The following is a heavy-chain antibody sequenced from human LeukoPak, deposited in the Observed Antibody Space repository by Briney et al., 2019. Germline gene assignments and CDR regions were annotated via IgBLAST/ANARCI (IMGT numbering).Heavy chain of an antibody. CDR2: INTDGSST. Sequence: GGSLRLSCAASGFTFSSYWMHWVRQAPGKGLVWVSRINTDGSSTRYADSVKGRFTISRDDAKNTLYLQMNSLRAEDTAVYYCAQGRITMVRGVYAEYFQHWGQGTLVTVSS. V-gene: IGHV3-74*01. CDR3: AQGRITMVRGVYAEYFQH. J-gene: IGHJ1*01. CDR1: GFTFSSYW. D-gene: IGHD3-10*01.